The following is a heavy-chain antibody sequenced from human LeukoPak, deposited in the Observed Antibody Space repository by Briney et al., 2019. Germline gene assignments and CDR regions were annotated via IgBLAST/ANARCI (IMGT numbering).Heavy chain of an antibody. V-gene: IGHV3-23*01. CDR1: GFTFSSYA. D-gene: IGHD2-15*01. CDR2: ISGSGGST. J-gene: IGHJ4*02. CDR3: AKDFSSGGSCYDY. Sequence: PGGSLKLSCAASGFTFSSYAMSWVRQAPGKGLEWVSAISGSGGSTYYADSVKGRFTISRDNSKNTLYLQMNSLRAEDTAVYYCAKDFSSGGSCYDYWGQGTLVTVSS.